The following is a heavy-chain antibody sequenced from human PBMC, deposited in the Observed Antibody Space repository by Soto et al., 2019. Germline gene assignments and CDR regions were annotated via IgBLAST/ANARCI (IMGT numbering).Heavy chain of an antibody. J-gene: IGHJ4*02. CDR2: IYYSGST. CDR1: GVSISSGGYY. D-gene: IGHD6-13*01. CDR3: NVNSSSWYYFDS. V-gene: IGHV4-31*03. Sequence: PSETLSLTCNVSGVSISSGGYYWSWIRQHPAKGLEWIGHIYYSGSTYYNPSLKSRVTISVDTSKNQFSLKLSSVTAADTAVYYCNVNSSSWYYFDSWGQG.